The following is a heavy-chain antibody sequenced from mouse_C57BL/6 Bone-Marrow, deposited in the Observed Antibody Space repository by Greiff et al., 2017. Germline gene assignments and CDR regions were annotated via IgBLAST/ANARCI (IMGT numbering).Heavy chain of an antibody. J-gene: IGHJ1*03. CDR2: IDPEDGDT. CDR1: GFNIKDYY. CDR3: TTPFYDGYSHWYFDV. Sequence: VQLQQSGAELVRPGASVKLSCTASGFNIKDYYMHWVKQRPEQSLEWIGRIDPEDGDTEYAPKFQGKATMTADTSSNTAYLQLSSLTSEDTAVYYCTTPFYDGYSHWYFDVWGTGTTVTVSS. V-gene: IGHV14-1*01. D-gene: IGHD2-3*01.